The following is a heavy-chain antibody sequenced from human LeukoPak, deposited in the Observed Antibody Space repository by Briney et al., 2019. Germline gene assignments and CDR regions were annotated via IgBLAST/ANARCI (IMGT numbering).Heavy chain of an antibody. Sequence: GGSLRLSCAASGFTFSSYDIHWVRQATGKGLEWVSGIGTAGEIYYPGSVKGRFTISRDNSKNTLYLQMNSLRAEDTAVYYCAKSYYDSSAILGAFDYWGQGTLVTVSS. J-gene: IGHJ4*02. CDR2: IGTAGEI. CDR3: AKSYYDSSAILGAFDY. D-gene: IGHD3-22*01. CDR1: GFTFSSYD. V-gene: IGHV3-13*01.